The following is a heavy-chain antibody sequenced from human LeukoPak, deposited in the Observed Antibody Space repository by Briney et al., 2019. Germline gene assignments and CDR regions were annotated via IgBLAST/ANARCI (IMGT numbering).Heavy chain of an antibody. D-gene: IGHD2-2*02. CDR2: ISAYNGNT. Sequence: ASVKVSCKASGYTFTSYGITWVRRAPGQGLEWMGWISAYNGNTHYAQSFQGRVTMTTDTSTNTAYMEVRSLRSDDTAMYYCARETEGAYPDYWGQGTLVTVSS. CDR3: ARETEGAYPDY. V-gene: IGHV1-18*01. J-gene: IGHJ4*02. CDR1: GYTFTSYG.